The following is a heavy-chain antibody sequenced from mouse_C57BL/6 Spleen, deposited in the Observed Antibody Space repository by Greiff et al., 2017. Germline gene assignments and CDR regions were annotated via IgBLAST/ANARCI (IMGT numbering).Heavy chain of an antibody. CDR3: ARRRCDHRGAMDY. CDR2: ISSGGSYT. J-gene: IGHJ4*01. Sequence: EVQLVESGGDLVKPGGSLKLSCAASGFTFSSYGMSWVRQTPDKRLEWVATISSGGSYTYYPDSVKGRFTISRDNAKNTLYLQMSSLKSEDTAMYYCARRRCDHRGAMDYWGQGTSVTVSS. V-gene: IGHV5-6*01. CDR1: GFTFSSYG.